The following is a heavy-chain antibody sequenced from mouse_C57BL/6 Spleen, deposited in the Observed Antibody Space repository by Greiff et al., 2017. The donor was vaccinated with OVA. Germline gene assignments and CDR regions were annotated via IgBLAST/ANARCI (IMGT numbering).Heavy chain of an antibody. CDR1: GFTFSSYA. V-gene: IGHV5-4*03. J-gene: IGHJ2*01. CDR2: ISDGGRYT. D-gene: IGHD3-2*02. CDR3: ARGSDSSGLYYFDY. Sequence: VKLVESGGGLVKPGGSLKLSCAASGFTFSSYAMSWVRQTPEKRLEWVATISDGGRYTYYPDNVKGRFTISRDNAKNNLYLQMSHLKSEDTAMYYCARGSDSSGLYYFDYWGQGTTLTVSS.